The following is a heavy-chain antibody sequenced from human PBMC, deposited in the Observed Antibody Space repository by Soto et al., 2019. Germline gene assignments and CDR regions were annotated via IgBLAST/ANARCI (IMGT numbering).Heavy chain of an antibody. CDR3: ASEVIYCSGGSCAYAFDI. Sequence: PGGSLRLSCAASGFTFSSYAMHWVRQAPGKGLEWVAVISYDGSNKYYADSVKGRFTISGDNSKNTLYLQMNSLRAEDTAVYYCASEVIYCSGGSCAYAFDIWGQGTMVTVSS. V-gene: IGHV3-30-3*01. J-gene: IGHJ3*02. CDR1: GFTFSSYA. CDR2: ISYDGSNK. D-gene: IGHD2-15*01.